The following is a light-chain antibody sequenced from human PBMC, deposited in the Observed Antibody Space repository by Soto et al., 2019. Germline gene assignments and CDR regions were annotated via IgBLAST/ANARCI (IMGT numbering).Light chain of an antibody. V-gene: IGKV3-11*01. CDR2: DTF. Sequence: EIVLTQSPATLSLSPGERATLSCRVRQNVGNSVAWYQQRPGRAPRLLIYDTFNRPTGIPTRFSGSGSGTDFTLSISSLEPEDFAVYYCQQRSDRGTLGGGTKVEIK. CDR1: QNVGNS. CDR3: QQRSDRGT. J-gene: IGKJ4*01.